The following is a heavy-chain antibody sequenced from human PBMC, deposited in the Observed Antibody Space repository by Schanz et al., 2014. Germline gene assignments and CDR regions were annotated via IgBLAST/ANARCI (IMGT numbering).Heavy chain of an antibody. D-gene: IGHD6-19*01. J-gene: IGHJ4*02. Sequence: EVQLVESGGGLVQPGGSLRLSCAASGFTVSSNYMSWVRQAPGKGLEWVSITYSGGSTYYADSVKGRFTISRDNSKNTLYLLINSLRAEDTAVYYWAKDLISGWSGFDYWGQGTLGTVSA. CDR2: TYSGGST. CDR3: AKDLISGWSGFDY. CDR1: GFTVSSNY. V-gene: IGHV3-66*01.